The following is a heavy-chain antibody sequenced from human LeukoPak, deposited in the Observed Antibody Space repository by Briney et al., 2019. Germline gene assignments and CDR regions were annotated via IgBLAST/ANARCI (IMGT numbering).Heavy chain of an antibody. CDR1: GFTFSSYE. CDR3: AKLYSGSFPAGHNY. D-gene: IGHD1-26*01. Sequence: GGSLRLSCAASGFTFSSYEMNWVRQAPGKGLEWVSAISGSGDSTYYADSVKGRFTISRDNSKNTLYLQMNSLRAEDTAVYYCAKLYSGSFPAGHNYWGQGTLVTVSS. J-gene: IGHJ4*02. V-gene: IGHV3-23*01. CDR2: ISGSGDST.